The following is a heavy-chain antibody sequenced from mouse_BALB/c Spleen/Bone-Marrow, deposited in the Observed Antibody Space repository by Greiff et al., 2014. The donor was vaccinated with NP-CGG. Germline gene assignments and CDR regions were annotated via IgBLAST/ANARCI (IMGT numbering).Heavy chain of an antibody. J-gene: IGHJ2*01. D-gene: IGHD2-4*01. V-gene: IGHV5-6*01. CDR1: GFTFSSYG. CDR3: ARQTYYDYDGYFDY. CDR2: ISSGGXXX. Sequence: EVQLQQSGGDLVKPGGSLKLSCAASGFTFSSYGMSWVRQTPDKRLEWVATISSGGXXXXXXXXXXGRXTXPRXXAKNTLYLQMSSLKSEDTAMYYNARQTYYDYDGYFDYWGQGTTLTVSS.